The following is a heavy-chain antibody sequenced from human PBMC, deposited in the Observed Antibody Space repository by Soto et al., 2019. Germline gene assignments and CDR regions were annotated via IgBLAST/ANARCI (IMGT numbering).Heavy chain of an antibody. CDR2: LSDSVGTT. CDR1: GFSFGTYT. V-gene: IGHV3-23*01. CDR3: ARIPRYSFPTSDDLDS. Sequence: EVQLLESGGGLVQPGGSLRLSCAVSGFSFGTYTVNWVRQAPGMGLEWVSGLSDSVGTTHYAYSVKGRFTISRDKSKNTLYLPMNNLRAEDTAVYYCARIPRYSFPTSDDLDSWGQGTLVTVSS. J-gene: IGHJ4*02. D-gene: IGHD5-18*01.